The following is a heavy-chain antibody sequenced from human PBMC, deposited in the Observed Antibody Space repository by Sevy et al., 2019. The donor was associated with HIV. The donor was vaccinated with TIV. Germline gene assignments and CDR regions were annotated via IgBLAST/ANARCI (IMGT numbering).Heavy chain of an antibody. CDR1: GFTFSDYY. Sequence: GGSPRLSCAASGFTFSDYYMSWIRQAPGKGLEWVSYISSSGSTIYYADSVKGRFTISRDNAKNSRYLQMNSLRAEDTALYYCARGGFSSSWHARFNYWGQGTLVTVSS. J-gene: IGHJ4*02. V-gene: IGHV3-11*01. CDR3: ARGGFSSSWHARFNY. D-gene: IGHD6-13*01. CDR2: ISSSGSTI.